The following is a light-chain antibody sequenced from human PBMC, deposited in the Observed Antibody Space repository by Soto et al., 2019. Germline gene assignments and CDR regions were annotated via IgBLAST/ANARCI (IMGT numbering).Light chain of an antibody. CDR2: DAS. CDR1: QSVSNNY. Sequence: EIGLTQSPDTLFLSPRDRATLSCRASQSVSNNYLAWYQHKPGQAPRLLIYDASNRATGIPARFSGSGSGTDFTLTISSLEPEDSAVYYCQQRSNWLFGPGTKVDIK. V-gene: IGKV3-11*01. J-gene: IGKJ3*01. CDR3: QQRSNWL.